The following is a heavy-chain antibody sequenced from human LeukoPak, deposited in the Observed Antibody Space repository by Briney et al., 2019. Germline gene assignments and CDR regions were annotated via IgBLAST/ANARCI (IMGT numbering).Heavy chain of an antibody. CDR1: GGSISSSSYY. Sequence: PSETLSLTCTVSGGSISSSSYYWGWVRQPPGKGLEWIGSIYYSGSTYYNPSLKSRVTISVDTSKNQFSLKLSSVTAADTAVYYCARLQQWLKNWFDPWGQGTLVTVSS. D-gene: IGHD6-19*01. J-gene: IGHJ5*02. V-gene: IGHV4-39*01. CDR2: IYYSGST. CDR3: ARLQQWLKNWFDP.